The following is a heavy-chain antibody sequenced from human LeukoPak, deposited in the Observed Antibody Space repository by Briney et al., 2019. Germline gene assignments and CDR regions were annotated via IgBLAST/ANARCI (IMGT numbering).Heavy chain of an antibody. CDR3: ARKTAVTTPYDY. D-gene: IGHD2-21*02. Sequence: ASVKVSCKASGYIFTDNYMHWVRQAPGQGLEWMGWINPNSGGTNYAQKFQGRVTMTRDTSISTAYMELSRLRSDDTAVYYCARKTAVTTPYDYWGQGTLVTVSS. CDR1: GYIFTDNY. V-gene: IGHV1-2*02. J-gene: IGHJ4*02. CDR2: INPNSGGT.